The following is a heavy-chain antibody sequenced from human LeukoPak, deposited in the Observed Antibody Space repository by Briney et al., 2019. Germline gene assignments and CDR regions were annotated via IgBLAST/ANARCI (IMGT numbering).Heavy chain of an antibody. V-gene: IGHV4-31*11. J-gene: IGHJ4*02. CDR2: IYYSGST. CDR1: GGSISSGGYS. D-gene: IGHD4-17*01. CDR3: ARVVPTVTTSSITHFDY. Sequence: PSETLSLTCAVSGGSISSGGYSWSWIRQPPGKGLEWIGYIYYSGSTYYNPSLKSRVTISVDTSKNQFSLKLSSVTAADTAVYYCARVVPTVTTSSITHFDYWGQGTLVTVSS.